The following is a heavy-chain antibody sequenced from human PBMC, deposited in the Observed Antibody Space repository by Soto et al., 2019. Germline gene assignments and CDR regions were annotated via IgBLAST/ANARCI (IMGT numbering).Heavy chain of an antibody. Sequence: SGGSLRLSCAASGFTFSSYWMSWVRQAPGKGLEWVANINQDESQKYYVDSVKGRFTVSRDNVENSLFLHMSRLRAEDTAVYYCKREEGWFDPWGQGILVTVSS. CDR1: GFTFSSYW. V-gene: IGHV3-7*01. CDR2: INQDESQK. J-gene: IGHJ5*02. CDR3: KREEGWFDP.